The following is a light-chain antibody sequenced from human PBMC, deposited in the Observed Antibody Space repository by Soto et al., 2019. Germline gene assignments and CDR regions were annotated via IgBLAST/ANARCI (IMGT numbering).Light chain of an antibody. CDR3: QQYGSSPWT. CDR1: QSISSY. J-gene: IGKJ1*01. V-gene: IGKV1-39*01. CDR2: AAS. Sequence: DIQITQSPSSLSSSVLERFTITCRASQSISSYLNWYQQKPGKAPKLLIYAASSLQSGVPSRFSGSGSGTDFTLTISSLQPEDFAVYYCQQYGSSPWTFGQGTKVDIK.